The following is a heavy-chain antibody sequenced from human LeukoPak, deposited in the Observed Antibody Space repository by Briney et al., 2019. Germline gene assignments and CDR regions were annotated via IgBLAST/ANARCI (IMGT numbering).Heavy chain of an antibody. CDR1: GFTFSSYS. CDR2: ISSSSTTI. D-gene: IGHD6-13*01. CDR3: ARVWGIAAAGALDH. Sequence: PGGSLRLSCAASGFTFSSYSMMWVRQAPGKGLEWVSYISSSSTTIHYADSVKGRFTISRDNAKNSLYLQMNSLRAEDTAVYYCARVWGIAAAGALDHWGQGTLVTVSS. V-gene: IGHV3-48*01. J-gene: IGHJ4*02.